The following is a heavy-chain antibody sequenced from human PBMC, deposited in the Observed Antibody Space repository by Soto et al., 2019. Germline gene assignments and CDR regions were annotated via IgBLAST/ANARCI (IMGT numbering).Heavy chain of an antibody. Sequence: QVHLVQSGAEVKKPGASVKVSCKASGYTFTSYGITWVRQAPGQGLEWMGWISAHNGNTDYAQKLQGRVSVTRDTSTSTAYMELRSLRADDAAVYYCARGRDGDYWGQGALVTVSS. CDR3: ARGRDGDY. CDR2: ISAHNGNT. CDR1: GYTFTSYG. J-gene: IGHJ4*02. V-gene: IGHV1-18*01. D-gene: IGHD6-6*01.